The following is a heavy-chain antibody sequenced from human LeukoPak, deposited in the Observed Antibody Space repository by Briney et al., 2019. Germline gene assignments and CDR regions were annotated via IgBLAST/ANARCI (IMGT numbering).Heavy chain of an antibody. V-gene: IGHV4-39*01. CDR1: GGSISSISSNN. Sequence: SETLSLTCAVSGGSISSISSNNWAWIRQPPGKGLELIAAIHYSGSTYYNPSFMSRVTISVDTSKNQFSLKLRSLTATDTAVYCCARLPTGYPNWFDTWGQGTLVTVSS. CDR3: ARLPTGYPNWFDT. J-gene: IGHJ5*02. D-gene: IGHD5-18*01. CDR2: IHYSGST.